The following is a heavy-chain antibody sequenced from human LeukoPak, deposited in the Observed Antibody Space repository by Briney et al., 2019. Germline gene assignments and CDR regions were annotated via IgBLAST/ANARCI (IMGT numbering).Heavy chain of an antibody. CDR2: ISGGSGYI. V-gene: IGHV3-21*01. D-gene: IGHD6-13*01. CDR3: VGGPISAAGEDY. Sequence: GGSLRLSCAASGFTFSSYSMNWVRQAPGKGLGWVSSISGGSGYIYYADSVKGRFTISRDNAKNSLYLQMNSLRAEDTAVYYCVGGPISAAGEDYWGQGILVTVSS. J-gene: IGHJ4*02. CDR1: GFTFSSYS.